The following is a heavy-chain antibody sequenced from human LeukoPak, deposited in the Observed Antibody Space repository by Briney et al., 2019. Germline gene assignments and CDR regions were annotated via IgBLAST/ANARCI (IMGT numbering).Heavy chain of an antibody. Sequence: SETLSLTCTVSGGSISSHCWSWIRQPPGKGLEWIGYIYYSGSTNYNPSLKSRVTTSVDMSKNQFSLKLSSVTAADTAVCYCARWLQPYFDYWGQGTLVTVSS. CDR1: GGSISSHC. J-gene: IGHJ4*02. D-gene: IGHD5-24*01. CDR3: ARWLQPYFDY. CDR2: IYYSGST. V-gene: IGHV4-59*11.